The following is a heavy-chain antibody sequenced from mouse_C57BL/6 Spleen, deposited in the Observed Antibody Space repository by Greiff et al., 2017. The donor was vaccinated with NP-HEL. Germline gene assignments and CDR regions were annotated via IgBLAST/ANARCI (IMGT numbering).Heavy chain of an antibody. V-gene: IGHV5-6*01. Sequence: EVQRVESGGDLVKPGGSLKLSCAASGFTFSSYGMSWVRQTPDKRLEWVATISSGGSYTYYPDSVKGRFTISRDNAKNTLYLQMSSLKSEDTAMYYCARQGGSKDYFDYWGQGTTLTVSS. CDR1: GFTFSSYG. CDR2: ISSGGSYT. CDR3: ARQGGSKDYFDY. D-gene: IGHD1-1*01. J-gene: IGHJ2*01.